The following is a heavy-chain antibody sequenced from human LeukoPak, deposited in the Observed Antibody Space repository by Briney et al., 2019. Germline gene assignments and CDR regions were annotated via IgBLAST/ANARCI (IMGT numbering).Heavy chain of an antibody. J-gene: IGHJ4*02. CDR1: GITLSNYG. D-gene: IGHD1-1*01. CDR3: ARENWSIDY. V-gene: IGHV3-23*01. Sequence: GGSLRLSCAVSGITLSNYGMSWVRQAPGKGLEWVAGISDSGGGTNYADSVKGRFTISRDNPKNTLYLQMNSLRAEDTAVYFCARENWSIDYWGQGTLVTVSS. CDR2: ISDSGGGT.